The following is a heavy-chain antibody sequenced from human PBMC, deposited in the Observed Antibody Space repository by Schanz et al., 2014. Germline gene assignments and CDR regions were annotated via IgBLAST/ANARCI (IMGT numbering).Heavy chain of an antibody. CDR1: GFTFTNYA. CDR2: IKHDGSVK. Sequence: EVQLLESGGGLVQPGGSLRLSCAASGFTFTNYAMSWVRQAPGKGLEWVANIKHDGSVKDYVDSVEGRFTISRDNAKRSLFLQMNSLRVEDTAVYYCLAPDYGMDVWGQGTTVTVSS. V-gene: IGHV3-7*01. J-gene: IGHJ6*02. CDR3: LAPDYGMDV.